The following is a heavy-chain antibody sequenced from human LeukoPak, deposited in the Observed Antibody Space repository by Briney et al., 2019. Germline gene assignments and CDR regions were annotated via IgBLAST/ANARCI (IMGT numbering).Heavy chain of an antibody. CDR2: IYSTGST. CDR1: AFIVSSYY. V-gene: IGHV3-66*03. CDR3: ARDYGGATRGWFDP. Sequence: GGSLRVSCAASAFIVSSYYMSWVRQAPGKGLEWVSVIYSTGSTYYADSVKGRFTISRDNSKNTLYLQMSSLRTEDTAVYYCARDYGGATRGWFDPWGQGTLVTVSS. D-gene: IGHD4-23*01. J-gene: IGHJ5*02.